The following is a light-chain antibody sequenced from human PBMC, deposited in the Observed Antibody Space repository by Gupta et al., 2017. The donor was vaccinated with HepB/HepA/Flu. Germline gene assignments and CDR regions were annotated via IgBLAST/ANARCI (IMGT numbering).Light chain of an antibody. Sequence: EIVMTQSPATLSVSPGERATLSCRASQSVSSNLAWYQQKPGQAPRLLIYGASTRATGIPARFSGSGSGTEFTLTISSRQSEDFAVYYCQQYNNSPPRTFGQGTKVEIK. CDR1: QSVSSN. CDR2: GAS. CDR3: QQYNNSPPRT. J-gene: IGKJ1*01. V-gene: IGKV3-15*01.